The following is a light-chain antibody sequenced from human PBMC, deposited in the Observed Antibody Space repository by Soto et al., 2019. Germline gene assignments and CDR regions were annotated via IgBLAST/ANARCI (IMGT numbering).Light chain of an antibody. V-gene: IGLV1-40*01. J-gene: IGLJ2*01. CDR2: GNR. Sequence: QPVLTQPPSVSGAPGQRVTISCTGNSSNLGAGYDVHWYQQLPGAAPKLVIFGNRNRPSGVPERFSGSKSGTSASLAITGLQSEDEADYYCAAWDDSLNGPVFGGGTKLTVL. CDR3: AAWDDSLNGPV. CDR1: SSNLGAGYD.